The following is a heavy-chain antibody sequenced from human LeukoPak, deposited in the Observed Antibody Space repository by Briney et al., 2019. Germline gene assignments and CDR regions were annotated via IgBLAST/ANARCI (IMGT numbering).Heavy chain of an antibody. D-gene: IGHD4-17*01. Sequence: PSETLSLTCAVYGGSCSGYYWRWIRQPPGKGLEWIGEINHSGSTNYNPSLKSRVTISVDTSKNQFSLKLSSVTAADTAVYYCARRSTTVTRNSRFQFDYWGQGTLVTVSS. V-gene: IGHV4-34*01. CDR3: ARRSTTVTRNSRFQFDY. CDR2: INHSGST. CDR1: GGSCSGYY. J-gene: IGHJ4*02.